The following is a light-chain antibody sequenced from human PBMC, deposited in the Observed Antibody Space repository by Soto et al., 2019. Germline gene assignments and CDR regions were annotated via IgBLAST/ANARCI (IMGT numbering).Light chain of an antibody. CDR2: DVS. V-gene: IGLV2-14*03. J-gene: IGLJ3*02. CDR3: SSFTDTGTVM. CDR1: SSDVGAHHS. Sequence: QSVLTQPASVFGSPGQSFTISCTGTSSDVGAHHSVSWYQQHPGKAPKLIIFDVSNRPSGVSNRFSGSKSGNTASLTISGLHAEDDADYYCSSFTDTGTVMFGGGTKLTVL.